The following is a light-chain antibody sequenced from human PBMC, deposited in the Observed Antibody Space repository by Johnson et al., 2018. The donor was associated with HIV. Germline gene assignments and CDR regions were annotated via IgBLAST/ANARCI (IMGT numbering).Light chain of an antibody. Sequence: QAVLTQPPSVSAAPGQRVTISCSGRGSNIGSHYVSWYQQLPGAAPKLLIYENNKRPSGIPDRFSGSKSGTSATLGITGLQTGDEADYYCGTWDSSLSALYVFGTGTKVTVL. CDR1: GSNIGSHY. CDR3: GTWDSSLSALYV. J-gene: IGLJ1*01. V-gene: IGLV1-51*02. CDR2: ENN.